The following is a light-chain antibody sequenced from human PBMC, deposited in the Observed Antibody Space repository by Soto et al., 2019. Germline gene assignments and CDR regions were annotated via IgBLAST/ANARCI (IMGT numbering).Light chain of an antibody. CDR3: QSYDTPVYV. V-gene: IGLV1-40*01. J-gene: IGLJ1*01. CDR2: GNS. Sequence: QSVLTQPPSVSGAPGRSVTIACTWGSSNIGAGYDVHWYQQLPGAAPKLLIYGNSNRPSGVPDRFSGSRSGTSASLAITGLQPEDEADYYCQSYDTPVYVFGGGTKVTVL. CDR1: SSNIGAGYD.